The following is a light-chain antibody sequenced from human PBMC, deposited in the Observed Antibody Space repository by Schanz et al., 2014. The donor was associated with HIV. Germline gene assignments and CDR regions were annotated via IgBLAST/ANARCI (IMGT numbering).Light chain of an antibody. CDR1: QSFSSSH. CDR2: GAS. J-gene: IGKJ2*01. Sequence: EFVLTQFPGTLSLSPGERAALSCRASQSFSSSHLAWYQQKPGQAPRLLIYGASTRVTGIPARFSGSGSGTDFTLSISSLEPEDSAIYFCQQRSNLYTFGQGTRLEIK. V-gene: IGKV3D-20*02. CDR3: QQRSNLYT.